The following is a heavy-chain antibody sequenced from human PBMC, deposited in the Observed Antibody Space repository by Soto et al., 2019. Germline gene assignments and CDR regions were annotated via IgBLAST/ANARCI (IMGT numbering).Heavy chain of an antibody. CDR2: IYLCGST. CDR3: ACGNQWVVSLAS. J-gene: IGHJ4*02. D-gene: IGHD2-8*01. V-gene: IGHV4-31*03. Sequence: SETLSFTGTASGAALNSAGCYWSYIHQLPGKGLEWLGNIYLCGSTYYNPSLVSRVTISLATSQNQFPLQLSYVIAADTAVDYCACGNQWVVSLASWDQGTLVTVST. CDR1: GAALNSAGCY.